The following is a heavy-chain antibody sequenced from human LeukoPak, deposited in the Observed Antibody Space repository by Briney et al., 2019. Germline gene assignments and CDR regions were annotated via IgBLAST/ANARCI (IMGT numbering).Heavy chain of an antibody. Sequence: PSETLSLTCTVSGGSISSDYWSWIRQPPGKGLEWIAYIYYSGSTNSNPSLKSRVTISVDTSKNQFSLKLRSVTAADTAVYYCARDRPMKVPAATAQGWFDPWGQGTLVTVSS. D-gene: IGHD2-2*01. CDR1: GGSISSDY. V-gene: IGHV4-59*01. CDR3: ARDRPMKVPAATAQGWFDP. CDR2: IYYSGST. J-gene: IGHJ5*02.